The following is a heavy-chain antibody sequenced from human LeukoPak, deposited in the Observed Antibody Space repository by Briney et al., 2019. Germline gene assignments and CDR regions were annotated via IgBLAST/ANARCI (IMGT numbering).Heavy chain of an antibody. Sequence: GGSLRLSCAASGFTFSSYEMNWVRQAPGKGLEWVSYISSSGSTIYYADSVKGRFTISRDNAKNSLYLQMNNLRAGDTAVYYCARDKVVGATYFDYWGQGTLVTVSS. D-gene: IGHD1-26*01. CDR1: GFTFSSYE. CDR3: ARDKVVGATYFDY. J-gene: IGHJ4*02. V-gene: IGHV3-48*03. CDR2: ISSSGSTI.